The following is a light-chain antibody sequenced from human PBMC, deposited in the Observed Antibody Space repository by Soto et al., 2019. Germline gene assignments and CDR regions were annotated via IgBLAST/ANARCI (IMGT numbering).Light chain of an antibody. CDR2: AAS. J-gene: IGKJ3*01. V-gene: IGKV1-27*01. Sequence: DIQMTQSPSSLSASVGDRVTITCRATQGISNYLAWYQQKPGKVPKLLIYAASTLQSGVPSRFSGSGSGTDFTLTIRSLQPEDVATYYCQRYISAPFTFGPGTNVHIK. CDR3: QRYISAPFT. CDR1: QGISNY.